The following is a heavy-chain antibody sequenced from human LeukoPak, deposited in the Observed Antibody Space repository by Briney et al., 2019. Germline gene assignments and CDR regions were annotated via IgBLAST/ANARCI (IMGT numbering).Heavy chain of an antibody. CDR2: IKQDGSEK. V-gene: IGHV3-7*01. J-gene: IGHJ3*02. D-gene: IGHD6-13*01. CDR1: GFTFKSYW. Sequence: GGSLRLSCVASGFTFKSYWMSWVRQAPGKGLEWVANIKQDGSEKYYVDSVKGRLTISRDNAENSLYLQLNSLRAGDTAVYYCARDIAAAGTWAFDIWGQGTSATVSS. CDR3: ARDIAAAGTWAFDI.